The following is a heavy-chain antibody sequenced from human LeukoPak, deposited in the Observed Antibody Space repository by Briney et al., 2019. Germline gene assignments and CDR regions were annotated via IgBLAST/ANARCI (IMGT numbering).Heavy chain of an antibody. CDR3: AKWKYSNSGIDDY. Sequence: TGGSLRLSCAASVFTFSSYSMSWVRQVPGKGLEWVSVISGSGDNTYYADSVKGRFTISRDNSKNMLYLQMNSLRAEDTAVYYCAKWKYSNSGIDDYWGQGTLVTVSS. CDR2: ISGSGDNT. D-gene: IGHD6-6*01. V-gene: IGHV3-23*01. CDR1: VFTFSSYS. J-gene: IGHJ4*02.